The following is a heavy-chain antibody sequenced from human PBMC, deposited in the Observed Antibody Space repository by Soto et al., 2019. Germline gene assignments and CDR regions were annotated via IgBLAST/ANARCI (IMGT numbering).Heavy chain of an antibody. CDR2: IYYSGST. Sequence: TSETLSLTCTVSGGSISSSSYYWGWIRQPPGKGLEWIGSIYYSGSTYYNPSLKSRVTISVDTSKNQFSLKLSSVTAADTAVYYCARGSRYYDFWSGSHGIIRSVDYWGQGTLVTVSS. CDR3: ARGSRYYDFWSGSHGIIRSVDY. D-gene: IGHD3-3*01. CDR1: GGSISSSSYY. J-gene: IGHJ4*02. V-gene: IGHV4-39*01.